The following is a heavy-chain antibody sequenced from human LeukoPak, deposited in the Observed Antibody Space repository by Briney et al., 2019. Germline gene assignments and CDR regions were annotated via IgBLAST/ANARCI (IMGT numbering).Heavy chain of an antibody. CDR2: ISYDGSKK. CDR3: ARSLDY. J-gene: IGHJ4*02. V-gene: IGHV3-30-3*01. Sequence: GRSLRLSCAAFGYTFSSYAMDWIRQAPGKVLEWVAVISYDGSKKYYADSVRGRFTISRDNSKNTVYLQMNSLRGDDTAVYYCARSLDYWGQGTLVTVSS. CDR1: GYTFSSYA.